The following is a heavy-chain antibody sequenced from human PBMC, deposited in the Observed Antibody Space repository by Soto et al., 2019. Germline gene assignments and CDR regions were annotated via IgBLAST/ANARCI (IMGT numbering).Heavy chain of an antibody. CDR3: ARGSKLPGVDYYDSSGVFDY. CDR1: GYTFTSYG. CDR2: ISAYNGNT. D-gene: IGHD3-22*01. J-gene: IGHJ4*02. Sequence: ASVKVSCKASGYTFTSYGISWVRQAPGQGLEWMGWISAYNGNTNYAQKLQGRVTMTTDTSTSTAYMELRSLRSDDTAVYYCARGSKLPGVDYYDSSGVFDYWGQGTLVTVSS. V-gene: IGHV1-18*01.